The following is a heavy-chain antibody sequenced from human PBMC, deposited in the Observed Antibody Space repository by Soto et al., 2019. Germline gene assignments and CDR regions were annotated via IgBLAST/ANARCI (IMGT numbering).Heavy chain of an antibody. D-gene: IGHD6-19*01. CDR1: GFTFSSYP. Sequence: QMQLVESGGGVVQPGRSLRLSCAASGFTFSSYPMHWVRQAPGKGLEWVAVISFDGSKKYYADSVKGRFFISKDNSKYMLSLQMNSLRGEDSAVYYCARLPGPLVAVLYLYPVDGRAPVSDADVWGQGTAVTVSS. CDR3: ARLPGPLVAVLYLYPVDGRAPVSDADV. V-gene: IGHV3-30-3*01. CDR2: ISFDGSKK. J-gene: IGHJ6*02.